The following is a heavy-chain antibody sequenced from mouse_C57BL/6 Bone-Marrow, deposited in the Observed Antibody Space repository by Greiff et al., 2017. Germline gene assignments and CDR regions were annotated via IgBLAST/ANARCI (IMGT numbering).Heavy chain of an antibody. V-gene: IGHV1-52*01. J-gene: IGHJ2*01. D-gene: IGHD4-1*01. CDR3: ALELGDY. CDR1: GYTFTSYW. Sequence: VQLQQPGAELVRPGSSVKLSCKASGYTFTSYWLHWVKQRPIQGLEWIGNIDPSDSEPHYNQKFKDKATLTVDKSSSTAYMQLSSLTSEDSAVYDCALELGDYWGQGTTLTVSS. CDR2: IDPSDSEP.